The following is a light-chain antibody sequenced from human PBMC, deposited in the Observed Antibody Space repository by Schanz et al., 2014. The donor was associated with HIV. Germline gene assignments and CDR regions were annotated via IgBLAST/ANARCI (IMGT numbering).Light chain of an antibody. CDR1: QSVKSSY. CDR3: QQSGSSPQT. CDR2: GAS. Sequence: IVLPQSPGTLSLSPGERATISCRASQSVKSSYLAWYQQKLGQAPRLLIYGASSRATGVPDRFGGSGSGTDFTLTITRLEPEDFAVYYCQQSGSSPQTFGQGTKVEVK. V-gene: IGKV3-20*01. J-gene: IGKJ1*01.